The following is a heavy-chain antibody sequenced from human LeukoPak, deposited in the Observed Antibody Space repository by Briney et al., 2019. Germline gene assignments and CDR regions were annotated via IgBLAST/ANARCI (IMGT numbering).Heavy chain of an antibody. CDR1: GFTFSSYG. D-gene: IGHD1-26*01. CDR2: IRYDGSNK. J-gene: IGHJ6*03. CDR3: AKDRPTTMDV. V-gene: IGHV3-30*02. Sequence: GGSLRLSCAASGFTFSSYGMHWVRQAPGKGLERVAFIRYDGSNKYYADSVKGRSTISRDNSKNTLYLQMNSLRAEDTAVYYCAKDRPTTMDVWGKGTTVTVSS.